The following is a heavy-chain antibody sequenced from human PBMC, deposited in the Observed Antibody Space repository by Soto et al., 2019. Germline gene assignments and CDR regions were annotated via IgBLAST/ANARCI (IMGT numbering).Heavy chain of an antibody. CDR1: GFTFSSYA. CDR2: ISYDGRNK. D-gene: IGHD5-18*01. V-gene: IGHV3-30-3*01. CDR3: ARDSAMVKTYYYYYGMDV. Sequence: QVQLVESGGGVVQPGRSLRLSCAASGFTFSSYAMQWVRQAPGKGLEWVAVISYDGRNKYYAESVKGRFTISRDNSENTMYMQMNSLRAEDTAVYYCARDSAMVKTYYYYYGMDVWGQGTTVTVSS. J-gene: IGHJ6*02.